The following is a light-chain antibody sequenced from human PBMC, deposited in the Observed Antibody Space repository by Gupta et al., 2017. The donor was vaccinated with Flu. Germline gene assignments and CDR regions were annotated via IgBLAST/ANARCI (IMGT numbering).Light chain of an antibody. CDR3: TADTSSSSYV. Sequence: SITISCTGTSSDIDDYNYVSWYQQDPGKAPKLIIYDVTNRPSGVANRFSGSKSGNTASLTISVRQAEDEADYHCTADTSSSSYVFGTGTKVTVL. J-gene: IGLJ1*01. CDR1: SSDIDDYNY. V-gene: IGLV2-14*03. CDR2: DVT.